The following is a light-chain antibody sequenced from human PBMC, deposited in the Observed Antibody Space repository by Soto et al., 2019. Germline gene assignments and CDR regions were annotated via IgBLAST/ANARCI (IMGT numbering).Light chain of an antibody. V-gene: IGKV1-5*01. CDR3: QQYDSYSWT. J-gene: IGKJ1*01. Sequence: DIQMTQSPSSLSASVGDRVTITCRASQSISSWLAWYQQMPGKAPKLLIYDASSLQSGVPSRFSGSGSGSEFTLTVSSLQPDDFATYYCQQYDSYSWTFGQGTKVDIK. CDR1: QSISSW. CDR2: DAS.